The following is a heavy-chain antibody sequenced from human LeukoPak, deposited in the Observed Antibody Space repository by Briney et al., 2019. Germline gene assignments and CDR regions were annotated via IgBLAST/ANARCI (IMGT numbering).Heavy chain of an antibody. CDR3: ARVPHYHYVMDV. CDR1: GLTVSSNY. J-gene: IGHJ6*04. V-gene: IGHV3-53*01. Sequence: GSLRLSCAASGLTVSSNYMSWVRQAPGKGLECVSVIYSGGRTYYADSVKGRFTISRDNSKNTLYLQMNSLRGEDTAVYYCARVPHYHYVMDVWGKGTTVTVSS. CDR2: IYSGGRT.